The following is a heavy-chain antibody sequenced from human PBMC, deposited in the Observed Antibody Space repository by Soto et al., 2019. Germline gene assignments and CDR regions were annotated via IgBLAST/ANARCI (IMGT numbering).Heavy chain of an antibody. CDR2: INHSGST. Sequence: SETLSLTYAVYGGSFSGYYWSWIRQPPGKGLEWIGEINHSGSTNYNPSLKSRVTISVDTSKNQFSLKLSSVTAADTAVYYCARLHDYGDYRGDYWGQGTLVTVSS. V-gene: IGHV4-34*01. D-gene: IGHD4-17*01. J-gene: IGHJ4*02. CDR1: GGSFSGYY. CDR3: ARLHDYGDYRGDY.